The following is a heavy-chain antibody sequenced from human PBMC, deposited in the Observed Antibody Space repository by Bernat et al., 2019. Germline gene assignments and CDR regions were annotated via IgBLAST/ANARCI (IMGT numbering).Heavy chain of an antibody. J-gene: IGHJ5*02. CDR2: IYHSGST. Sequence: QLQLQESGSGLVKPSQTLSLTCAVSGGSISSGGYSWSWIRQPPGKGLEWIGYIYHSGSTYYNPSLKSRVTISVDRSKNQFSLKLSSVTAADTTVYYCARGTAVVVVAATVWFDPWGQGTLVTVSS. D-gene: IGHD2-15*01. CDR3: ARGTAVVVVAATVWFDP. V-gene: IGHV4-30-2*01. CDR1: GGSISSGGYS.